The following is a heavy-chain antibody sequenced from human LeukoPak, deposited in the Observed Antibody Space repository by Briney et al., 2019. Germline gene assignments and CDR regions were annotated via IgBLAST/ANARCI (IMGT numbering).Heavy chain of an antibody. CDR2: ISHSGDT. J-gene: IGHJ5*02. V-gene: IGHV4-34*08. CDR1: GFTFADYG. Sequence: GSLRLSCAASGFTFADYGMAWFRQPPGKGLEWIGEISHSGDTNYNPSLKSRLTISGDTSKNQFSLELSSVTAADTAVYYCAKSGSSWSFRHWFDPWGQGTLVTVSS. CDR3: AKSGSSWSFRHWFDP. D-gene: IGHD5-12*01.